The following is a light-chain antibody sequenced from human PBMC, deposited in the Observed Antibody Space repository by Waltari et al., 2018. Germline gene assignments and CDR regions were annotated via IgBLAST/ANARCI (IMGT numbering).Light chain of an antibody. CDR1: QSVSRT. Sequence: EIVLTQSPGPLSLSPGERVTLSCRASQSVSRTLAWYQQKPGQAPKLLIYGASIRATGIPDRFTGSGSGTDFSLTISSLEPEDFAIDFCQHYMRLPATFGQGTKVEIK. J-gene: IGKJ1*01. CDR2: GAS. V-gene: IGKV3-20*01. CDR3: QHYMRLPAT.